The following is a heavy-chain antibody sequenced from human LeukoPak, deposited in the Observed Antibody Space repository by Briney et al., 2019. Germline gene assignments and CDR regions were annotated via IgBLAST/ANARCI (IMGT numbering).Heavy chain of an antibody. CDR1: GFTVSSNH. Sequence: GGSLRLSCAASGFTVSSNHMTWVRQAPGTGLEWVSVIYSGGDTSYADSVKGRFTISRDTSRNILYLQMNSLRAEDTAVYYCARGSSTVSAGFYWGQGTLVTVSS. CDR3: ARGSSTVSAGFY. D-gene: IGHD6-19*01. V-gene: IGHV3-53*01. J-gene: IGHJ4*02. CDR2: IYSGGDT.